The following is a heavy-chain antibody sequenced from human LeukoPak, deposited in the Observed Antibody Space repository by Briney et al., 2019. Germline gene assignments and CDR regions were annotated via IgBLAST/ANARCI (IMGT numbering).Heavy chain of an antibody. Sequence: SPTLSLTFAISGDRVSSNSAAWNWIRQSPSRGLEWLGRTYYRSDWYTDYAVSVKSRLTINSDTSKNQFSLQLNSVTPDDTAVYYCAREGNYFDYWGQGTLVTVSS. J-gene: IGHJ4*02. CDR1: GDRVSSNSAA. CDR2: TYYRSDWYT. D-gene: IGHD3-10*01. V-gene: IGHV6-1*01. CDR3: AREGNYFDY.